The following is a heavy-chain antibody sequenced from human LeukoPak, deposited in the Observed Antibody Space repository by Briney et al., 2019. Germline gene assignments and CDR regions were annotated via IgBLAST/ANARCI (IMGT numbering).Heavy chain of an antibody. CDR1: GFTFSSYG. D-gene: IGHD3-16*02. V-gene: IGHV3-33*01. Sequence: QSGGSLRLSCAASGFTFSSYGMHWVREAPGKGLEWVAVIWYDGSNKYYADSVKGRFTISRDNSKNTLYLQMNSLRAEDTAVYYCARGGYDYDWGSYRYTRGVFYYWGQGTLVTVSS. CDR2: IWYDGSNK. CDR3: ARGGYDYDWGSYRYTRGVFYY. J-gene: IGHJ4*02.